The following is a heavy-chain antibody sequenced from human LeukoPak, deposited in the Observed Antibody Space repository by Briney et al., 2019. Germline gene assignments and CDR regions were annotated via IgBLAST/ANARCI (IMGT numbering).Heavy chain of an antibody. CDR3: ARDQSSWYGENWFDP. Sequence: GGSLRLSCAASGFTVSSNYMSWVRQAPGKGLEWVAVISYDGSNKYYADSVKGRFTISRDNSKNTLYLQMNSLRAEDTAVYYCARDQSSWYGENWFDPWGQGTLVTVSS. CDR2: ISYDGSNK. V-gene: IGHV3-30*03. CDR1: GFTVSSNY. J-gene: IGHJ5*02. D-gene: IGHD6-13*01.